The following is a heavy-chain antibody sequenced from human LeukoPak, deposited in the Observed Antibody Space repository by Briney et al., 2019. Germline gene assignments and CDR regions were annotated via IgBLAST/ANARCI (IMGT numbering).Heavy chain of an antibody. Sequence: PSETLSLTCNVSGDSISGYYWNWIRQSPGKGLEWIGYIYYSGATNYNPSLESRVTISVDTSKNQFSLNLSSVTAADTAIYYCARRGQMSYYYSGMDVWGQGTTVTVSS. D-gene: IGHD3-10*01. J-gene: IGHJ6*02. CDR3: ARRGQMSYYYSGMDV. CDR2: IYYSGAT. CDR1: GDSISGYY. V-gene: IGHV4-59*01.